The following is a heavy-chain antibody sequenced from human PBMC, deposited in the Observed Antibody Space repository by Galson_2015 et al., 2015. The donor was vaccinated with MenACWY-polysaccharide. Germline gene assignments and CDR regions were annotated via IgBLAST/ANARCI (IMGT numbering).Heavy chain of an antibody. CDR1: GFTFSSYW. CDR2: IKKDGSEK. J-gene: IGHJ6*01. V-gene: IGHV3-7*01. Sequence: SLRLSCAASGFTFSSYWMTWVRQAPGKGLEWVANIKKDGSEKYYVDSVKGRFTISRDNSKNSLYLQMHSLRAEDTAVYSCARGHYGMDVWGQGTSGTVAS. CDR3: ARGHYGMDV.